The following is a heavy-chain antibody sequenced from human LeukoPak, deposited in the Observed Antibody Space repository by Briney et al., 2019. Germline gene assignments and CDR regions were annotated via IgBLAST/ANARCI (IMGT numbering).Heavy chain of an antibody. Sequence: GGSLRLSCAASGFTVSSNYMRWVRQAPRKGLEWVSVIYSGGSTYYAYSVKGRITISRDDSKNTLYIQMNSLRAEDTAVYYCAREPGVYYDSSGYIIKGLWAFDIWGQGTMVTVSS. CDR2: IYSGGST. CDR3: AREPGVYYDSSGYIIKGLWAFDI. CDR1: GFTVSSNY. D-gene: IGHD3-22*01. V-gene: IGHV3-53*01. J-gene: IGHJ3*02.